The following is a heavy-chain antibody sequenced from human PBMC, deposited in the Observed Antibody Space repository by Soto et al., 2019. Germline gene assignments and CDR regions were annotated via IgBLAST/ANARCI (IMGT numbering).Heavy chain of an antibody. D-gene: IGHD4-17*01. CDR2: INHSGST. CDR1: GGSFSGYY. Sequence: PSETLSLTCAVYGGSFSGYYWSWIRQPPGKGLEWIGEINHSGSTNYNPSLKSRVTISVDTSKNQFSLKLSSVTAADTAVYHCASDYGDYAGLSYYYYGMDVWGQGTAVTVSS. V-gene: IGHV4-34*01. J-gene: IGHJ6*02. CDR3: ASDYGDYAGLSYYYYGMDV.